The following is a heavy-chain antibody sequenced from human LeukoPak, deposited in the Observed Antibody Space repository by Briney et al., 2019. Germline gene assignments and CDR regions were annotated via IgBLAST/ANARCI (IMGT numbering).Heavy chain of an antibody. D-gene: IGHD2-15*01. CDR3: TTAPGSLDY. CDR2: ISTTSAHI. V-gene: IGHV3-48*02. J-gene: IGHJ4*01. Sequence: GGSLRLSCAHSGFTFCDCCIYWVRQAPGQGLKWVSYISTTSAHIYYADSVKGRFTISRDNAKNSLYLQMNSLRDEDTAVYYWTTAPGSLDYWGHGTLVTVSS. CDR1: GFTFCDCC.